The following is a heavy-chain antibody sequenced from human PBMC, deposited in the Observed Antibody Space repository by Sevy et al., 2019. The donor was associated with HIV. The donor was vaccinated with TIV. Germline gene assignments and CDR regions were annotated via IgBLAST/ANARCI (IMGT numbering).Heavy chain of an antibody. CDR3: ETSYLGAGDAFDI. CDR1: GYTLTELS. CDR2: FDPEDGET. D-gene: IGHD6-19*01. Sequence: ASVKVSCKVSGYTLTELSMHWVRQAPGKGLEWMGGFDPEDGETIYAQKFQGRVTMTEDTSTDKAYMELSSLRSEDTAVYYCETSYLGAGDAFDIWGQGTMVTVSS. J-gene: IGHJ3*02. V-gene: IGHV1-24*01.